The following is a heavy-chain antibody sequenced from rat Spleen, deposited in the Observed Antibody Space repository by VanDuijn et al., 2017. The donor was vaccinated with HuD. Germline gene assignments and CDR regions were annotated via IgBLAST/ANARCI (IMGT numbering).Heavy chain of an antibody. J-gene: IGHJ2*01. CDR1: GFTFNNYG. CDR2: ISYDGIST. D-gene: IGHD4-3*01. V-gene: IGHV5-29*01. Sequence: EVQLVESGGGLVQPGRSLKLSCAASGFTFNNYGVAWVRQAPTKGLEWVATISYDGISTYYRDSVRGRFTISRANAKTTLYLQMDSLRSEDTATYYCARHNSGYFDYWGQGVMVTVSS. CDR3: ARHNSGYFDY.